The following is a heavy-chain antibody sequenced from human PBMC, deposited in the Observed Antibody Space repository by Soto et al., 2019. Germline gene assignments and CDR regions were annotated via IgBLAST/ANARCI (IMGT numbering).Heavy chain of an antibody. J-gene: IGHJ6*02. D-gene: IGHD6-13*01. CDR3: ARDVSPSSSWYVDYYYGMDV. CDR1: GFTFSSYG. Sequence: QVQMVESGGGVVQPGRSLRLSCAASGFTFSSYGMHWVRQAPGKGLEWVAVIWYDGSKKYYADSVKGRFTISRDNSKNTLYLQMNSLRAEDTAVYYCARDVSPSSSWYVDYYYGMDVWGQGTTVTVSS. CDR2: IWYDGSKK. V-gene: IGHV3-33*01.